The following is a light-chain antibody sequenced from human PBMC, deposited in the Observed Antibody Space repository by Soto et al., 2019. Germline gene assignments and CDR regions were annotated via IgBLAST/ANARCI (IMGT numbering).Light chain of an antibody. CDR3: SSYTSSSSYV. J-gene: IGLJ1*01. CDR2: EVS. V-gene: IGLV2-14*02. Sequence: QSVLTQPASVSGSPGQSITISCTGTSSDVGSHNLVSWYQQHPGKAPKLMIYEVSKRPSGVSNQFSGTKSGNTASLTISGLQAEDEADYYCSSYTSSSSYVFGTGTKVTVL. CDR1: SSDVGSHNL.